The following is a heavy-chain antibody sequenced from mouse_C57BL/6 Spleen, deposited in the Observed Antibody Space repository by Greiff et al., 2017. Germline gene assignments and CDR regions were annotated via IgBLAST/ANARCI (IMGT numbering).Heavy chain of an antibody. CDR1: GYTFTSYW. Sequence: QVQLQQPGAELVKPGASVKMSCKASGYTFTSYWITWVKQRPGQGLEWIGDIYPGSGSTNYNEKFKSKATLTVDTSSSTAYMQLSSLTSEDSAVYYCARSGSNYDAYYFDYWGQGTTLTVSS. CDR2: IYPGSGST. J-gene: IGHJ2*01. D-gene: IGHD2-5*01. V-gene: IGHV1-55*01. CDR3: ARSGSNYDAYYFDY.